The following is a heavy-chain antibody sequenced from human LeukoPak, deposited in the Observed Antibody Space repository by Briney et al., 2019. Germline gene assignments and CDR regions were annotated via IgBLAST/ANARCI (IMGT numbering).Heavy chain of an antibody. J-gene: IGHJ4*02. D-gene: IGHD1-26*01. CDR3: ARDLEEWELDLDY. CDR1: GGSISSYY. V-gene: IGHV3-7*01. Sequence: PSETLSLTCTVSGGSISSYYWSWIRQPPGKGLEWVANIKQDGSEKYYVDSVKGRFTISRDNAKNSLYLQMNSLRAEDTAVYYCARDLEEWELDLDYWGQGTLVTVSS. CDR2: IKQDGSEK.